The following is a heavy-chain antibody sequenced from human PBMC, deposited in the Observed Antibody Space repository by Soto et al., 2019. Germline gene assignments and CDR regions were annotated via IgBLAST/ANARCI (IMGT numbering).Heavy chain of an antibody. J-gene: IGHJ3*01. D-gene: IGHD2-2*01. Sequence: SETLSLTCTVSGGSISSYYWSWIRQPPGKGLEWIGYIYYSGSTNYNPSLKSRVTISVDTSKNQFSLKLSSVTAADTAVYYCAKVDADHLLSDLWGQGAMVTVS. CDR3: AKVDADHLLSDL. CDR1: GGSISSYY. V-gene: IGHV4-59*01. CDR2: IYYSGST.